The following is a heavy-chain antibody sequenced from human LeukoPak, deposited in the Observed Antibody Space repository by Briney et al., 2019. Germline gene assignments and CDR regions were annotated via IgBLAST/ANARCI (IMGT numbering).Heavy chain of an antibody. CDR2: IYSSGST. CDR1: GGSISSYY. Sequence: SETLSLTCTVSGGSISSYYWNWVRQPPGKGLEWIGNIYSSGSTDYNPSLKSRVTISLDTSKFQFSLRLNSVTAADTAVYYCARADPNASGYFYRFNWFDPWGQGTLATVSS. CDR3: ARADPNASGYFYRFNWFDP. D-gene: IGHD3-10*01. J-gene: IGHJ5*02. V-gene: IGHV4-59*01.